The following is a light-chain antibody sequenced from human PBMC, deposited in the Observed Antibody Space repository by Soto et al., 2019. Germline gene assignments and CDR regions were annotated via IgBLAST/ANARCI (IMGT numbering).Light chain of an antibody. CDR1: QDISNS. V-gene: IGKV1-27*01. CDR3: QNYHSAPLT. CDR2: ATS. Sequence: DLQMTQSPSSLSASVGDRVTITCRASQDISNSLAWYQQKPGKVPKVLIYATSILQSGVPARFSGSGSGTDFTLTISSLQPEDVATYYCQNYHSAPLTFGGGTKVEI. J-gene: IGKJ4*01.